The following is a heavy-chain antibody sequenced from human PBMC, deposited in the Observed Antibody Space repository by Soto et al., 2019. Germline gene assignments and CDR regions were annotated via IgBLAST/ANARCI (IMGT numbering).Heavy chain of an antibody. J-gene: IGHJ4*02. Sequence: EVQLLESGGGLVQPGGSLRLSCAASGFTFTNYGISWVRQAPGKGLEWLSTISGIGSPTWFADSVKGRFTISRDNSKNMVYLQMNSLRAEDTAVYYCAKDLWGLECFDLWGQGTLVTVSS. CDR2: ISGIGSPT. CDR3: AKDLWGLECFDL. CDR1: GFTFTNYG. V-gene: IGHV3-23*01. D-gene: IGHD3-3*01.